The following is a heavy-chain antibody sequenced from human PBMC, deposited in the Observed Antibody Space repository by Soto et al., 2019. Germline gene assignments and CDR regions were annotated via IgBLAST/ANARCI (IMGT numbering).Heavy chain of an antibody. J-gene: IGHJ4*02. CDR3: ARGYYDSSGYLDYWELYLDY. CDR2: VIPIFSTA. D-gene: IGHD3-22*01. Sequence: QVRLVQSGAEVKKPGSSVKVSCKTSGGTFSSYAISWVRQAPGQGLKWKRGVIPIFSTANYAQKFQGRVTITADESTSTAYMELSSLRSEDTAVYYCARGYYDSSGYLDYWELYLDYWGQGTLVTVSS. V-gene: IGHV1-69*01. CDR1: GGTFSSYA.